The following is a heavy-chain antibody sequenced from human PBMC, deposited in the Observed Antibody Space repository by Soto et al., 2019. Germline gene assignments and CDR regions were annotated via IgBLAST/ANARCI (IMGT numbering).Heavy chain of an antibody. D-gene: IGHD4-17*01. CDR3: ARGRDYVGCFGS. CDR2: IILPFGTP. J-gene: IGHJ5*02. V-gene: IGHV1-69*12. Sequence: QVRLVQSGAEVKKPGSSVTVSCKASGGTFSNYAIGWVRQSPGQGLEWMGGIILPFGTPNYPQKFQGRVMISADESMTTAYMELTGLRSEDTAVYYCARGRDYVGCFGSWGRGTLVTVSS. CDR1: GGTFSNYA.